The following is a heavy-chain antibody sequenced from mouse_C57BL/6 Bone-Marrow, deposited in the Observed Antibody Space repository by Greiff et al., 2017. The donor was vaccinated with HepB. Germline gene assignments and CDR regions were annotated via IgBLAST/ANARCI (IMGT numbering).Heavy chain of an antibody. CDR2: INPNNGGT. D-gene: IGHD1-2*01. Sequence: VQLQQSGPELVKPGASVKIPCKASGYTFTDYNMDWVKQSHGKSLEWIGDINPNNGGTIYNQKFKGKATLTVDKSSSTAYMELRSLTSEDTAVYYCARVYGTTAYYFDYWGQGTTLTVSS. J-gene: IGHJ2*01. V-gene: IGHV1-18*01. CDR1: GYTFTDYN. CDR3: ARVYGTTAYYFDY.